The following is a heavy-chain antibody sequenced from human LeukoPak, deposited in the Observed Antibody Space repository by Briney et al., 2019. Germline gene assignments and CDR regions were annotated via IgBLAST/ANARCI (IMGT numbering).Heavy chain of an antibody. D-gene: IGHD2-21*02. CDR2: INPGGGST. J-gene: IGHJ4*02. Sequence: ASVKVSCKASGYTFTSHYMHWVRQAPGQGLEWMGVINPGGGSTSYAQKFQGRIIMTRDMSTSTDYMELSSLRSEDTAVYYCARPQGCGGDCYYDYWGQGTLVTVSS. CDR3: ARPQGCGGDCYYDY. V-gene: IGHV1-46*01. CDR1: GYTFTSHY.